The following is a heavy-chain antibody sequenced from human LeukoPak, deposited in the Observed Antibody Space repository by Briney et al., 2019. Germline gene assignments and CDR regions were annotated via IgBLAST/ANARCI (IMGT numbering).Heavy chain of an antibody. CDR1: GFTLSSYS. CDR2: ISSGSTTI. Sequence: GGSLRLSCATSGFTLSSYSMNWVRQAPGKGLEWVSYISSGSTTIYYADSVKGRFTISRDNAKNSLYLQMNSLRAEDTAVYYCARDVEQWLVRVFYFDYWGQGTLVTVSS. J-gene: IGHJ4*02. D-gene: IGHD6-19*01. V-gene: IGHV3-48*01. CDR3: ARDVEQWLVRVFYFDY.